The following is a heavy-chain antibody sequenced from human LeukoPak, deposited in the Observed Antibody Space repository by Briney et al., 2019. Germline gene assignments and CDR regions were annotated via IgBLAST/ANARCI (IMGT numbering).Heavy chain of an antibody. CDR1: GNSINSGDNY. CDR2: IYTSGST. Sequence: PSETLSLTCTVSGNSINSGDNYWSWIRQPAGKGLEWIGCIYTSGSTNYNPSLKSRVTISGDTSKNQFSLKLSSVTAADTAVYYCARGQQLRYFDWLTSYYYYYMDLWGKGTTVTISS. V-gene: IGHV4-61*02. D-gene: IGHD3-9*01. CDR3: ARGQQLRYFDWLTSYYYYYMDL. J-gene: IGHJ6*03.